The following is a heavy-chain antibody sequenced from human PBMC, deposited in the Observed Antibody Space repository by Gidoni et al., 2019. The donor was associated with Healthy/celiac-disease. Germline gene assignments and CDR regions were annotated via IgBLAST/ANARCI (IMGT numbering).Heavy chain of an antibody. Sequence: EVQLVESGGGLVQPGGSLKLSCAASGFTFSGSAMHWVRQASGKGLEWVGRIRSKANSYATAYAASVKGRFTISRDDSKNTAYLQMNSLKTEDTAVYYCTRIAVAEYFDWGQGTLVTVSS. CDR3: TRIAVAEYFD. CDR1: GFTFSGSA. CDR2: IRSKANSYAT. V-gene: IGHV3-73*02. D-gene: IGHD6-19*01. J-gene: IGHJ4*02.